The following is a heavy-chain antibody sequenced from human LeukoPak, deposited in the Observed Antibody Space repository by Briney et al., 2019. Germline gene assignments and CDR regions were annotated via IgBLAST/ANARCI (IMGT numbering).Heavy chain of an antibody. CDR2: ISNSGGNT. CDR1: GFTFRNYG. Sequence: GGSLRLSCAASGFTFRNYGMSWVRQAPGKGLEWVSAISNSGGNTYYADSVKGRFTISRDNSKNTLYLQMNSLRAEDTAVYYCAKAVAGTRYYFDYWGQGTLVTVSS. D-gene: IGHD6-19*01. J-gene: IGHJ4*02. V-gene: IGHV3-23*01. CDR3: AKAVAGTRYYFDY.